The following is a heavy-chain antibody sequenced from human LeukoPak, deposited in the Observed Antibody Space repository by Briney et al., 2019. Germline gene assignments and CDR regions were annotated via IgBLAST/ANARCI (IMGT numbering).Heavy chain of an antibody. J-gene: IGHJ4*02. V-gene: IGHV3-30-3*01. CDR1: GFTFSNYA. CDR3: AGPKDTYQHEGSTFDY. D-gene: IGHD2-2*01. Sequence: GGSLRLSCVVSGFTFSNYALHWVRQAPGKGLEWVAVISYDVSNKYYANSVKGRFTISRDNSKNTLYLQMNSLRAEDTAVYYCAGPKDTYQHEGSTFDYWGQGTLVTVSS. CDR2: ISYDVSNK.